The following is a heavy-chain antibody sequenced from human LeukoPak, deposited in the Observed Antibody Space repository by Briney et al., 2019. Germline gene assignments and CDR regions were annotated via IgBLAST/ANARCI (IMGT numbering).Heavy chain of an antibody. CDR2: MNPNSGNT. CDR1: GYTFTSYD. V-gene: IGHV1-8*01. Sequence: ASVKVSCKASGYTFTSYDINWVRQATGQGLEWMGWMNPNSGNTGYAQKFQGRVTMTRNTSISTAYMELSSLRSEDTAVYYCARGPVYGSGSYYPPDYWGQGTLVTVSS. D-gene: IGHD3-10*01. J-gene: IGHJ4*02. CDR3: ARGPVYGSGSYYPPDY.